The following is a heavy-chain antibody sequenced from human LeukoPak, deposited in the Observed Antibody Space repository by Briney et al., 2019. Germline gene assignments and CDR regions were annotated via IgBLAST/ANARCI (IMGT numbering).Heavy chain of an antibody. CDR2: ISSSGNT. V-gene: IGHV4-59*01. J-gene: IGHJ4*02. CDR1: GASISGYF. CDR3: ARVAGGYSYGPLDY. D-gene: IGHD5-18*01. Sequence: SETLSLTCTVSGASISGYFWSWIRQPPGKGLEWIGYISSSGNTNYNPSLKSRVTISVDTSENQFSLKLKSVTAADTAVYYCARVAGGYSYGPLDYWGQGTLVTVSS.